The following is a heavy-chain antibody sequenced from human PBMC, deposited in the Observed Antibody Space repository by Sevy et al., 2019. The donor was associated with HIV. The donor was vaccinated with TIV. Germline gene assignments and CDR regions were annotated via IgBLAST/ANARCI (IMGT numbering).Heavy chain of an antibody. D-gene: IGHD6-13*01. Sequence: GGSLRLSCAASGFTFDDFAMHWVRQSPGRGLEWVSGINWNSGRTEYADSVKGRFTISRHNTKDSLYLQMHSLRHEDXXXYXXXXXRXASGPGWYFDLWGRGTLVTVSS. CDR2: INWNSGRT. CDR1: GFTFDDFA. V-gene: IGHV3-9*01. J-gene: IGHJ2*01. CDR3: XXXRXASGPGWYFDL.